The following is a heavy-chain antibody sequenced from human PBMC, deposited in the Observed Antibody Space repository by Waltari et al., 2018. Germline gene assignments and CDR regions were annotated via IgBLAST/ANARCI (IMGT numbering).Heavy chain of an antibody. V-gene: IGHV4-59*01. Sequence: QVELQESGPRLATPSQTPSLTCRVSGDSISSYEWSWIRQPPGKGLEWIGEISYIGRTNYNPSLKSRVTISIDTSKNQFSLRLTSVTAADTAVYFCARRYANAFDIWGPGTILTVSS. CDR2: ISYIGRT. D-gene: IGHD3-9*01. CDR3: ARRYANAFDI. CDR1: GDSISSYE. J-gene: IGHJ3*02.